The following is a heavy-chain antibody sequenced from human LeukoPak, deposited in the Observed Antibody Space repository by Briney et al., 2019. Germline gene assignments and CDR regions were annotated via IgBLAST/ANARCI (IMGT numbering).Heavy chain of an antibody. CDR2: IYSGGST. V-gene: IGHV3-53*01. CDR1: GFTVSSNY. CDR3: AKDRRYYYDSSGYYGDY. J-gene: IGHJ4*02. D-gene: IGHD3-22*01. Sequence: PGGSLRLSCAASGFTVSSNYMSWVRQAPGKGLEWVSVIYSGGSTYYSDSVKGRFTISRDNSKNTLYLQMNSLRAEDTAVYYCAKDRRYYYDSSGYYGDYWGQGTLVTVSS.